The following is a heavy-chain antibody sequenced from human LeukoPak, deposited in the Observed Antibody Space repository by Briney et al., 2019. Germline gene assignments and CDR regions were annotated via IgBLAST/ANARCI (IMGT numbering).Heavy chain of an antibody. CDR3: ARLDIVVVPATILGWFES. J-gene: IGHJ5*01. Sequence: SETPSLTCAVYGGSFSGYYWSWIRQPPGKGLEWIGDINHNGSTNYNPSLKSRVTISVDTSKNQFSLKLSSVTAADTAVYYCARLDIVVVPATILGWFESWGQGTLLTVSS. D-gene: IGHD2-2*03. CDR1: GGSFSGYY. V-gene: IGHV4-34*01. CDR2: INHNGST.